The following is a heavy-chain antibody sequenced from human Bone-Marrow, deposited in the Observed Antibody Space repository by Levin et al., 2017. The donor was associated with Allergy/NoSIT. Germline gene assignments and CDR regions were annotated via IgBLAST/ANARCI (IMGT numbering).Heavy chain of an antibody. CDR2: IDKNGVT. CDR1: GDSVNSRRAA. J-gene: IGHJ4*02. V-gene: IGHV4-61*03. D-gene: IGHD2/OR15-2a*01. Sequence: ETLSLTCSVSGDSVNSRRAAWSWLRQPPGKGLEWIGYIDKNGVTSYMPSLQRRVTISRDTSKNHFSLKLNSVNAADTAVYFCARLREDGNSGIPYNFDLWGQGALVTVSS. CDR3: ARLREDGNSGIPYNFDL.